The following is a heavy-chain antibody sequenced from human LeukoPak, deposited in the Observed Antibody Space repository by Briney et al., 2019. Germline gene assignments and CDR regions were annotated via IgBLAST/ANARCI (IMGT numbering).Heavy chain of an antibody. D-gene: IGHD4-11*01. J-gene: IGHJ6*03. Sequence: GSLSLSCAASGFTFRHYSMNWVRQAPGKGLEWVSSISSSSGYIYYADSVKGRITISRDNAKNSLYLQMNSLSAEDTAVYYCARTHQGTETCMDVWGKGTTVTVSS. CDR1: GFTFRHYS. V-gene: IGHV3-21*01. CDR2: ISSSSGYI. CDR3: ARTHQGTETCMDV.